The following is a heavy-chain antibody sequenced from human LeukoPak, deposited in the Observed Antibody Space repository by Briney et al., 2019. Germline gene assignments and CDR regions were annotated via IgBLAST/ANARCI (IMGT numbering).Heavy chain of an antibody. CDR2: IYYSGST. Sequence: SETLSLTCTVSGGSISSGGYYWSWIRQHPGKGLEWIGYIYYSGSTYYNPFLKSRVTISVDTSKNQFSLKLSSVTAADTAVYYCASGCSSTSCYSGGGYWGQGTLVTVSS. J-gene: IGHJ4*02. CDR3: ASGCSSTSCYSGGGY. D-gene: IGHD2-2*01. V-gene: IGHV4-31*03. CDR1: GGSISSGGYY.